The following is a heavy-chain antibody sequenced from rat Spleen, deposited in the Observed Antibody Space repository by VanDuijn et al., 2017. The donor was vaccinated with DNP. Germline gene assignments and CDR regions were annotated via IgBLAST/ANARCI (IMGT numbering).Heavy chain of an antibody. Sequence: EVQLQESGPGLVKPAQSLSLTCSVTGYSITRNYWAWIRKFPGNKMEWIGYISYSGSTGYNPSLKSRISITRDTSRNQFFLQLNSVTTEDTATYYCARWNSGSWYFDFWGPGTMVTVSS. D-gene: IGHD1-7*01. CDR1: GYSITRNY. CDR2: ISYSGST. J-gene: IGHJ1*01. CDR3: ARWNSGSWYFDF. V-gene: IGHV3-1*01.